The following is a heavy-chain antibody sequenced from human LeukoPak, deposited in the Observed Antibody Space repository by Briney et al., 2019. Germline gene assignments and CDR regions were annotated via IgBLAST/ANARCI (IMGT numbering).Heavy chain of an antibody. D-gene: IGHD2-21*02. Sequence: GASLKVSSKTSGYPFTSYHMHWVRQAPGQGLEWMGIIKPIDDTTSFTQKFQGRLTMTRDTSTSTVFMELTSLRSEDTALYYCARDSGDWSVYYWGQGTLVTVSS. V-gene: IGHV1-46*01. CDR2: IKPIDDTT. J-gene: IGHJ4*02. CDR3: ARDSGDWSVYY. CDR1: GYPFTSYH.